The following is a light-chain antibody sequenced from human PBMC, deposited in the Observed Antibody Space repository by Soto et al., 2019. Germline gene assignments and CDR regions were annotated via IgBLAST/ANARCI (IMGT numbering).Light chain of an antibody. CDR1: QSVSSY. CDR2: DAS. CDR3: QQRSNWPPSLT. J-gene: IGKJ4*01. V-gene: IGKV3-11*01. Sequence: EIVLTQSPATLSLSPGERATLSYRASQSVSSYLAWYQQKPGQAPRLLIYDASNRATGIPARFSGSGSGTDFTLTISSLEPEDFAVYYCQQRSNWPPSLTFGAGTKVEIK.